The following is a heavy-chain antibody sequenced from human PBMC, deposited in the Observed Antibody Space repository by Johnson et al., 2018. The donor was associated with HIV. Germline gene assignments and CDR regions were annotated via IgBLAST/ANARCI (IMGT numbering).Heavy chain of an antibody. CDR1: GFTFSSYA. D-gene: IGHD3-3*01. J-gene: IGHJ3*02. CDR3: AKDAGNDFRGLDAFDI. Sequence: QVQLVESGGGVVQPGRSLRLSCAASGFTFSSYAMHWVRQAPGKGLEWVAVISYDGSNKFYADSVKGRFTISRDNSKNTLHLLMNSLRAEDTAVYYCAKDAGNDFRGLDAFDIWGQGTMVTVSS. CDR2: ISYDGSNK. V-gene: IGHV3-30-3*01.